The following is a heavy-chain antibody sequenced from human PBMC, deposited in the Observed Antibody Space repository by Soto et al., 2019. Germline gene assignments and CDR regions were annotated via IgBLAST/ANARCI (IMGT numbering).Heavy chain of an antibody. J-gene: IGHJ6*02. Sequence: GGSLRLSCAASGFTFSSYAMSWVRQAPGKGLEWVSAISGGGDNKYYADSVKGRFTISRDNSKNTLSLQVSSLRPEDTAVYYCAKYRDSSGWFSGYYYGVDVWGQGTTVTVSS. CDR3: AKYRDSSGWFSGYYYGVDV. CDR1: GFTFSSYA. CDR2: ISGGGDNK. D-gene: IGHD6-19*01. V-gene: IGHV3-23*01.